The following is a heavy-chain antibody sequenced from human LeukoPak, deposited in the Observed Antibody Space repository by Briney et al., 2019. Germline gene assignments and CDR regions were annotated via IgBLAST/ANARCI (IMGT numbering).Heavy chain of an antibody. D-gene: IGHD6-13*01. CDR1: GDSVTSNSAA. CDR2: TYYRSKWYN. Sequence: SQTLSLTCAISGDSVTSNSAAWNWVRQSPSRGLECVGRTYYRSKWYNDYAVSVKSRITINPDTSKNQFSLQLNSVTPEDTAVYYCAREVAAAGRPWFHPWGQGTLVTVSS. J-gene: IGHJ5*02. CDR3: AREVAAAGRPWFHP. V-gene: IGHV6-1*01.